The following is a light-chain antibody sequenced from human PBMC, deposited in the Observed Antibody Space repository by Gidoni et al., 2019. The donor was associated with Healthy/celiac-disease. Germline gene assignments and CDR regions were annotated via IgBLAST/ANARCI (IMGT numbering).Light chain of an antibody. Sequence: DIQLPQSPSFLSASVGDRVTITCRASQGISSYLAWYQQKPGKAPKVLIYAASTLQSGVPSRFSGSGSGTEFTLTISSLQPEDFATYYCQQLTFGGGTKVEIK. J-gene: IGKJ4*01. CDR2: AAS. CDR3: QQLT. V-gene: IGKV1-9*01. CDR1: QGISSY.